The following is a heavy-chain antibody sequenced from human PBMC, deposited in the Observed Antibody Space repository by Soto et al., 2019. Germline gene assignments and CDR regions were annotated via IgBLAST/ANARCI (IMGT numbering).Heavy chain of an antibody. CDR1: GFTFSSYG. D-gene: IGHD3-22*01. CDR2: IWYDGSNK. Sequence: GGSLRLSCAASGFTFSSYGMHWVRQVQAKGWGGVAVIWYDGSNKYYADPVKGRFTISRDNSKNTLYLQMNSLRAEDTAVYYCARAGDSSGYYYYYYYMDVWGKGTTVTVSS. J-gene: IGHJ6*03. V-gene: IGHV3-33*01. CDR3: ARAGDSSGYYYYYYYMDV.